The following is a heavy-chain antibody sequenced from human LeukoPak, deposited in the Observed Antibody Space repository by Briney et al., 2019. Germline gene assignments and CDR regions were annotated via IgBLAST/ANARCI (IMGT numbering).Heavy chain of an antibody. J-gene: IGHJ4*02. CDR1: GFTFSSYV. V-gene: IGHV3-30*04. D-gene: IGHD6-6*01. CDR3: ARDKGSSYLSSFDY. Sequence: PGGSLRLSCAASGFTFSSYVMNWVRQAPGKGLEWVAVISYDGSNADSVKGRFTISRDNSKNTVYLQMNSLRAEDTATYYCARDKGSSYLSSFDYWGQGALVTVSS. CDR2: ISYDGS.